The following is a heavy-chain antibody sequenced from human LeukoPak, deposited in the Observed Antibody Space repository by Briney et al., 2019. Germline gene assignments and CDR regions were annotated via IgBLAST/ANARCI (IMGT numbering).Heavy chain of an antibody. CDR1: GYTFTGYY. CDR2: INPNSGGT. CDR3: ARDLWPPLRLLSDY. J-gene: IGHJ4*02. D-gene: IGHD2-21*02. Sequence: ASVKVSCKASGYTFTGYYMHRVRQAPGQGLEWMGWINPNSGGTNYAQKFQGRVTMTRDTSISTAYMELSRLRSDDTAVYYCARDLWPPLRLLSDYWGQGTLVTVSS. V-gene: IGHV1-2*02.